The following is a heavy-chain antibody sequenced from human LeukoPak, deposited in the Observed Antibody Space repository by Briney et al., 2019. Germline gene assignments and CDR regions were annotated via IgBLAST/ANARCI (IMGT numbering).Heavy chain of an antibody. J-gene: IGHJ6*03. V-gene: IGHV4-34*01. CDR1: GWSFSGYY. CDR2: INHSGST. Sequence: SETLSRTCAVYGWSFSGYYWSWIRRPPGKGLEWIGEINHSGSTNYNPSLKSRVTISVDTSKNQFSLKLSSVTAADTAVYYCARRVPAAIISRTHYYIDVWGKGTTVTVSS. D-gene: IGHD2-2*01. CDR3: ARRVPAAIISRTHYYIDV.